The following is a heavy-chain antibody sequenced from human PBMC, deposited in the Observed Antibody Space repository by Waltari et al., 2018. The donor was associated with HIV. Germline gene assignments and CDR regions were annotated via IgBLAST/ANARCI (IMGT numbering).Heavy chain of an antibody. CDR1: GYPFTNYD. CDR2: MNPSTGNA. J-gene: IGHJ5*02. CDR3: STSRPGAMFGDA. Sequence: QGQLVQSGAEVKQSGASVRISCKASGYPFTNYDINWLRQATGQGMEWMGWMNPSTGNARYAHNFQGRGTMTRAIPINTAYMELSGLTSHDTAVYYCSTSRPGAMFGDAWGQGTLVTVSS. D-gene: IGHD3-3*01. V-gene: IGHV1-8*01.